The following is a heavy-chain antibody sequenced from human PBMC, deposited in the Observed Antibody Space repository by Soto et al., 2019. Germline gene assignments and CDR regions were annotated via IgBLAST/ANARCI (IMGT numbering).Heavy chain of an antibody. Sequence: QVQLVQSGAEVKKPGASVKVSCKASGYTFTSYDINWVRQSTGQGLEWMGWRNPNSGNTGYAQKFQGRVTMTRNSSISTAYMELSSLRAEDTAVYYCARGHPNKWSGYDMGYWGQGTLVTVSS. J-gene: IGHJ4*02. D-gene: IGHD3-3*01. CDR3: ARGHPNKWSGYDMGY. V-gene: IGHV1-8*01. CDR1: GYTFTSYD. CDR2: RNPNSGNT.